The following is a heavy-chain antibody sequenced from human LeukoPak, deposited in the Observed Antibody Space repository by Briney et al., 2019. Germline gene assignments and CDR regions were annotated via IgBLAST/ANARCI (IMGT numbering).Heavy chain of an antibody. Sequence: PSQTLSLTCAVSGGSISSGGYSWSWIRQPPGKGLEWIGYIYHSGSTYYNPSLKSRVTISVDRSKNQFSLKLSSVTAADTAVYYCASARGSSPWSDPEDAFDIWGQGTMVTVSS. CDR2: IYHSGST. D-gene: IGHD6-13*01. V-gene: IGHV4-30-2*01. CDR3: ASARGSSPWSDPEDAFDI. CDR1: GGSISSGGYS. J-gene: IGHJ3*02.